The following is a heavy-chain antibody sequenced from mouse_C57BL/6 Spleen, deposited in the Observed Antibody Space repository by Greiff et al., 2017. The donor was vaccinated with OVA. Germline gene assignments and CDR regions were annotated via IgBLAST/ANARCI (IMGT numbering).Heavy chain of an antibody. V-gene: IGHV2-2*01. CDR3: ARKLYDGYYDAMDY. CDR2: IWSGGST. J-gene: IGHJ4*01. CDR1: GFSLTSYG. D-gene: IGHD2-3*01. Sequence: QVQLKESGPGLVQPSQSLSITCTVSGFSLTSYGVHWVRQSPGKGLEWLGVIWSGGSTDYNAAFISRLSISKDNSKSQVFFKMNSLQADDTAIYYCARKLYDGYYDAMDYWGQGTSVTVSS.